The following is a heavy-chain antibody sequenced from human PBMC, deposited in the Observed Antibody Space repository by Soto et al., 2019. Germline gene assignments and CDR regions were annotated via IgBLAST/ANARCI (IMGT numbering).Heavy chain of an antibody. V-gene: IGHV3-23*01. CDR1: EFTFSNYA. J-gene: IGHJ4*02. CDR3: AKGHYDILTGLDY. CDR2: ISDNGDTT. D-gene: IGHD3-9*01. Sequence: GGSLRLSCAASEFTFSNYAMSWVRQAPGKGLEWVSAISDNGDTTYYAESVKGRFTISRDNSTNTLYLQMNSLRVEDTAVYYCAKGHYDILTGLDYWGQGTLVSVAS.